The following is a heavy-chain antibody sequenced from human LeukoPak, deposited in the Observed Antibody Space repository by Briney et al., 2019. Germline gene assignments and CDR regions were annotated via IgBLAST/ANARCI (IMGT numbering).Heavy chain of an antibody. CDR2: IYYSGNT. D-gene: IGHD3-10*01. Sequence: SETLSLTCTVSGGSISSSTYYWGWIRQPPGKGLEWIGTIYYSGNTYYNPSFKSRVTISVDTSKNQFSLKLSSLTAADTAVYYCARQRRGSGSYSYFDYWGQGTLVTVSS. CDR1: GGSISSSTYY. V-gene: IGHV4-39*01. J-gene: IGHJ4*02. CDR3: ARQRRGSGSYSYFDY.